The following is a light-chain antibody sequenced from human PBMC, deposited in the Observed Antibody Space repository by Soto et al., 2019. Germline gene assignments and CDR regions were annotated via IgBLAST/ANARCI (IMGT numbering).Light chain of an antibody. Sequence: QSALTQPPSASGSPGQSVTISCTGTSSDVGDYNSVSWYQQHPGKAPKLMIYDVSKRLSGVPDRFSGSKSGNTASLTVSGLQAEDEADYYCSSYAGTHVVFGTGTKVTVL. J-gene: IGLJ1*01. CDR3: SSYAGTHVV. CDR2: DVS. CDR1: SSDVGDYNS. V-gene: IGLV2-8*01.